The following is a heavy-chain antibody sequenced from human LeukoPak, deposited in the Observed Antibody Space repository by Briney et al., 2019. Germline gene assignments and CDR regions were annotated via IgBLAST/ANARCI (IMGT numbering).Heavy chain of an antibody. CDR1: GFTFSSYS. V-gene: IGHV3-21*01. Sequence: GGSLRLSCAASGFTFSSYSMNWVRQAPGKGLKWFSSISSSSSYIYYADSVKGRFTISRDNAKNSLYLQMNSLRAEDTAVYYCAREPYYDILTGYSKHDAFDIWGQGTMVTVSS. D-gene: IGHD3-9*01. CDR3: AREPYYDILTGYSKHDAFDI. J-gene: IGHJ3*02. CDR2: ISSSSSYI.